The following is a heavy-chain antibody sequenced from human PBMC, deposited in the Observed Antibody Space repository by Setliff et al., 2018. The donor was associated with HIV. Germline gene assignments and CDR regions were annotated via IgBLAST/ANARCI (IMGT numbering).Heavy chain of an antibody. CDR2: ISWNVFNI. CDR1: GFSFDDYA. D-gene: IGHD1-1*01. V-gene: IGHV3-9*01. CDR3: AKEGRVTTAFDL. J-gene: IGHJ5*02. Sequence: GGSLRLSCAASGFSFDDYAMHWVRQAPGQGLEWVSGISWNVFNIAYADSVKGRFTISRDNAKNSLYLQMNSLRDEDTALYYCAKEGRVTTAFDLWGQGTLVTVSS.